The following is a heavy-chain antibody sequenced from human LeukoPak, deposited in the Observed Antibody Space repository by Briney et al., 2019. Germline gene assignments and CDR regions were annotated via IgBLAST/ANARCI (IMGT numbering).Heavy chain of an antibody. V-gene: IGHV3-74*01. J-gene: IGHJ4*02. CDR3: ARNRDWGYFDY. CDR1: GFTFSSRW. CDR2: INIDGSST. D-gene: IGHD7-27*01. Sequence: PGGSLRLSCAASGFTFSSRWMHWVRQAPGAGLVWVSRINIDGSSTDYVDSVKGRFTISRDNAKNTLYLQMNRLRAEDTAVYYCARNRDWGYFDYWGRGTRVTVPS.